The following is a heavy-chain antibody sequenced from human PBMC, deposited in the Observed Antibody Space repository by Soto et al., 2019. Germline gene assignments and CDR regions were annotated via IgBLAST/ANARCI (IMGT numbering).Heavy chain of an antibody. J-gene: IGHJ4*02. D-gene: IGHD4-17*01. V-gene: IGHV4-30-2*01. CDR2: IYHSGST. CDR1: GGSISSGGYS. CDR3: ARYRPPIHDYGGNRVGCYFDY. Sequence: SETLSLTCAVSGGSISSGGYSWSWIRQPPGKGLEWIGYIYHSGSTYYNPSLKSRVTISVDRSKNQFSLKLSSVTAADTAVYYCARYRPPIHDYGGNRVGCYFDYWGQGTLVTVSS.